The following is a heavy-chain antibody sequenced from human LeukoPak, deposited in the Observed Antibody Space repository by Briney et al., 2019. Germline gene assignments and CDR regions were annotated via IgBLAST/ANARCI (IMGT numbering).Heavy chain of an antibody. J-gene: IGHJ5*02. Sequence: SETLSLTCTVSGGSISSSSYYWGWIRQPPGKGLEWIGSIYYSGSTYYNPSLKSRVTISVDTSKNQFSLKLSSVTAADTAVYYCARDSRDWFDPWGQGTLVTVSS. CDR1: GGSISSSSYY. V-gene: IGHV4-39*07. CDR2: IYYSGST. CDR3: ARDSRDWFDP.